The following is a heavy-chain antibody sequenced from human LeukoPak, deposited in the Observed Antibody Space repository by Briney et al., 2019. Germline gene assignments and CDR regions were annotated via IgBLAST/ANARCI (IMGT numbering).Heavy chain of an antibody. J-gene: IGHJ5*02. CDR1: GGSISSSSYY. D-gene: IGHD6-19*01. CDR2: IYYSGGT. CDR3: AREGKWLVLGNWFDP. Sequence: SETLSLTCTVSGGSISSSSYYWGWIRQPPGKGLEWIGSIYYSGGTYYNPSLKSRVTISVDTSKNQFSLQLSSVTAADTAVYYCAREGKWLVLGNWFDPWGQGTLVTVSS. V-gene: IGHV4-39*02.